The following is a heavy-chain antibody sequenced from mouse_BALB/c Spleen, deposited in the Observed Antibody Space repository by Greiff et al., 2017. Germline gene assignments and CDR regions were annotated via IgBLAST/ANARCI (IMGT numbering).Heavy chain of an antibody. D-gene: IGHD1-2*01. CDR3: ARGYYYGSMDY. J-gene: IGHJ4*01. CDR1: GFNIKDTY. Sequence: VQLQQSGAELVKPGASVKLSCTASGFNIKDTYMHWVKQRPEQGLEWIGRIDPANGNTKYDPKFQGKATITADTSSNTAYLQLSSLTSEDTAVYYCARGYYYGSMDYWAQGTSVTVSS. CDR2: IDPANGNT. V-gene: IGHV14-3*02.